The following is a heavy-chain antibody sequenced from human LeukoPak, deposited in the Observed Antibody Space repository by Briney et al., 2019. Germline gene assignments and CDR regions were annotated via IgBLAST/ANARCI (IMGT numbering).Heavy chain of an antibody. CDR1: GGSISSYY. V-gene: IGHV4-59*01. CDR2: IYYSGST. Sequence: SETLSLTCTVSGGSISSYYWSWIRQPPGKGLEWIGYIYYSGSTNYNPSLKSRVTISVDTSKNQFSLKLSSVTAADTAVYYCARENLGASEYYDFWSGYTHWGQGTLVTVSS. CDR3: ARENLGASEYYDFWSGYTH. D-gene: IGHD3-3*01. J-gene: IGHJ4*02.